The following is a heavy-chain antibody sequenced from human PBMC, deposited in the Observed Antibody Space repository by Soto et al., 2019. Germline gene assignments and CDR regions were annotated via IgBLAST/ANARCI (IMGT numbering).Heavy chain of an antibody. Sequence: QVQLQESGPGLVKPSETLSLTCTVSGGSTSSSYWSWIRQPAGKGLEWIGRIFTSGSTKYNPSLKSRVTVSVDTSKNQFSLRLRCVTAADTAMYYWASLALEPQMVWVDAFDIWGKGTMVTFSS. D-gene: IGHD3-10*01. CDR1: GGSTSSSY. J-gene: IGHJ3*02. CDR2: IFTSGST. V-gene: IGHV4-4*07. CDR3: ASLALEPQMVWVDAFDI.